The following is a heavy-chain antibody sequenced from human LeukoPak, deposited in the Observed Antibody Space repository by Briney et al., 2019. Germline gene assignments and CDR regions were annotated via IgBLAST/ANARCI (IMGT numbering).Heavy chain of an antibody. Sequence: GGSLGLSCAASGFTFSSYWMSWVRQAPGKGLEWVANIKQDGSEKYYVDSVKGRFTISRDNAKNSLYLQMNSLRAEDTAVYYCARELRYFDWLPSSYGMDVWGQGTTVTVSS. J-gene: IGHJ6*02. D-gene: IGHD3-9*01. CDR1: GFTFSSYW. V-gene: IGHV3-7*01. CDR3: ARELRYFDWLPSSYGMDV. CDR2: IKQDGSEK.